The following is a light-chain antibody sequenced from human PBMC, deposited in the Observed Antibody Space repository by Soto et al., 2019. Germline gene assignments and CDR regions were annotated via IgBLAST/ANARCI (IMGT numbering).Light chain of an antibody. V-gene: IGLV2-8*01. CDR1: SSDVGGYDY. CDR3: SSYTSSSTLV. CDR2: EVT. Sequence: QSVLTQPPSASGSPGQTVTISCTGTSSDVGGYDYVSWYQQHPGEAPKLIIYEVTKRPSGVPDRFSGSKSGNTASLTVSGLQAEDEADYHCSSYTSSSTLVFGGGTKLTVL. J-gene: IGLJ2*01.